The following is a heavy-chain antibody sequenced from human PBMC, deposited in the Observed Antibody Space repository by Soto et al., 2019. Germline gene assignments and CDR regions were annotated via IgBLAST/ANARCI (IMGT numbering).Heavy chain of an antibody. D-gene: IGHD3-3*01. CDR1: GYSFTSYW. J-gene: IGHJ4*02. CDR3: ARLRISGVVVYYFDY. Sequence: PGESLKISCKGSGYSFTSYWIGWVRQMPGKGLEWMGIIYPGDSDTRYSPSFQGQVTISADKSISTAYLQWSSLKASDTAMYYCARLRISGVVVYYFDYWGQGTLVTVSS. CDR2: IYPGDSDT. V-gene: IGHV5-51*01.